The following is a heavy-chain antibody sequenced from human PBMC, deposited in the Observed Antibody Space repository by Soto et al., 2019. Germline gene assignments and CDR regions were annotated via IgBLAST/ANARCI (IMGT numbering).Heavy chain of an antibody. CDR3: AVGYCSSTSCLRYWYFDL. J-gene: IGHJ2*01. CDR2: IIPILGIA. CDR1: GGTFSSYT. V-gene: IGHV1-69*02. D-gene: IGHD2-2*01. Sequence: QVQLVQSGAEVKKPGSSVKVSCKASGGTFSSYTISWVRHAPGQGLEWMGRIIPILGIANYAQKFQGRVTITADKSTSTAYMELSSLRSEDTAVYYCAVGYCSSTSCLRYWYFDLWGRGTLVTVSS.